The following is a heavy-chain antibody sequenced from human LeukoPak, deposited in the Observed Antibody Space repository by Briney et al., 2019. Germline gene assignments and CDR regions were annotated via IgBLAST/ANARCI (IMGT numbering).Heavy chain of an antibody. J-gene: IGHJ4*02. D-gene: IGHD2-2*01. V-gene: IGHV3-74*01. Sequence: HPGGSLRLSCAASGNYWMHWVRHAPGKGLVWVSHINGDGSWTTYADSVKGRFTISKDNAKNTVYLQMNNLRAEDTAVYYCVSFYETYWGRGTLVTVSS. CDR2: INGDGSWT. CDR1: GNYW. CDR3: VSFYETY.